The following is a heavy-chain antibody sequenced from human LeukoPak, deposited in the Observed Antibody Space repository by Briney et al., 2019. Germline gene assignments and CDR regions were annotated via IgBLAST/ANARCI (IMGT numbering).Heavy chain of an antibody. J-gene: IGHJ4*02. CDR1: GGTFSIYA. Sequence: SVKLSFKSSGGTFSIYAVSWVRQAPGQGLEWVGGIIPIFGTANYAQKFQGRVTITVDESTSTAYMEISSLRSEDTAVYYCASSGSSCSSTSGYSPFDYWGQGTLVTVAS. CDR2: IIPIFGTA. D-gene: IGHD2-2*01. CDR3: ASSGSSCSSTSGYSPFDY. V-gene: IGHV1-69*13.